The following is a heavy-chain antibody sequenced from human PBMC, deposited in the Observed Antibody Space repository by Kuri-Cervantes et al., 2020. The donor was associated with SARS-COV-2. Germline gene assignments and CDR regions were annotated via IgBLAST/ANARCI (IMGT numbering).Heavy chain of an antibody. J-gene: IGHJ4*02. CDR1: GGSISSYY. D-gene: IGHD3-22*01. CDR3: ARGSYDSSGYYFEDY. V-gene: IGHV4-59*01. Sequence: GSLRLSCTVSGGSISSYYWSWIRQPPGKGLEWMGYIHYSGTTTYSPSLKSRLTISVDTPKNQFSLKVTSATATDTAVYYCARGSYDSSGYYFEDYWGQGTLVTVSS. CDR2: IHYSGTT.